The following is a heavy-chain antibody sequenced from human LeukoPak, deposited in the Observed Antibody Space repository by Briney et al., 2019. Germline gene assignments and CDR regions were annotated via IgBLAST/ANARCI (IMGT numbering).Heavy chain of an antibody. J-gene: IGHJ5*02. CDR1: GFTFSSYA. Sequence: GGSLRLSCSASGFTFSSYAMHWVRQAPGKGLEWVAIISYDGSNKYYADSVKGRFTISRDNSKNTLYLQMNSLRTEDTAVYYCAKDRYSTHNWFDPWGQGTLVTVSS. D-gene: IGHD5-12*01. CDR3: AKDRYSTHNWFDP. V-gene: IGHV3-30*04. CDR2: ISYDGSNK.